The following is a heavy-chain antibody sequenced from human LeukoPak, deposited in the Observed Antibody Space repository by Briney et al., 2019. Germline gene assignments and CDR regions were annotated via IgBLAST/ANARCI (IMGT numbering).Heavy chain of an antibody. D-gene: IGHD2-21*02. CDR1: GYTFTSYG. Sequence: ASVKVSCKASGYTFTSYGISWVRQAPGQGLEWMGWISAYNGNTNYAQKLQGRVTMTIDTSTSTAYMELRSLRSDDTAVYYCARDRVVVTANSFDYWGQGTLVTVSS. J-gene: IGHJ4*02. CDR2: ISAYNGNT. CDR3: ARDRVVVTANSFDY. V-gene: IGHV1-18*01.